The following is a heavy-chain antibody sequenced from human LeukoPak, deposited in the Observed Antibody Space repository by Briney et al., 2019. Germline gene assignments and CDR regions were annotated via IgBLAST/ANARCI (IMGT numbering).Heavy chain of an antibody. CDR3: ARTEWEPDAFDI. J-gene: IGHJ3*02. D-gene: IGHD1-26*01. Sequence: GGSLRLSCAASGLTVSSNYMSWVRQAPGKGLEWASVIYSGGSTYYADSVKGRFTISRDNSKNTLYLQINSLRAEDTAVYYCARTEWEPDAFDIWGQGTMVTVSS. V-gene: IGHV3-53*01. CDR1: GLTVSSNY. CDR2: IYSGGST.